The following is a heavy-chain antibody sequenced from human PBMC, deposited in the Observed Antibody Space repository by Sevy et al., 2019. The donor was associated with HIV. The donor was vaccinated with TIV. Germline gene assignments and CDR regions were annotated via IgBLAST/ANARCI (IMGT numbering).Heavy chain of an antibody. CDR3: ARRHCSSTSCYAPFDY. CDR2: IYPGDSDT. D-gene: IGHD2-2*01. V-gene: IGHV5-51*01. CDR1: GYSFTSYW. Sequence: GESLKISCKGSGYSFTSYWIGWVRQMSGKGLEWMGIIYPGDSDTRYSPSFQGQVTISADKSISTAYLQWSSLKASDTAMYYCARRHCSSTSCYAPFDYWGQGTLVTVSS. J-gene: IGHJ4*02.